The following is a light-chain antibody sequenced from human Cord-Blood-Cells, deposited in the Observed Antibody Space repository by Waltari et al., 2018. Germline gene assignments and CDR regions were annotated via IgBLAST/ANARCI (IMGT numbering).Light chain of an antibody. CDR2: GAS. V-gene: IGKV3-15*01. Sequence: MMLTQAPPTLSVSPGERATLSCRASQSVSSNLVWYQQKPGQAPRLLIYGASTRATGIPARCSGSGSGTEFNLTICSLQSEDCGVYYCQQYNNWPRTFGQGTKVEIK. J-gene: IGKJ1*01. CDR3: QQYNNWPRT. CDR1: QSVSSN.